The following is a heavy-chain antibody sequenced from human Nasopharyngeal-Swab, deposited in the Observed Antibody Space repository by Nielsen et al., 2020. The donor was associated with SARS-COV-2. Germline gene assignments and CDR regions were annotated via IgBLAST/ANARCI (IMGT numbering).Heavy chain of an antibody. CDR1: GGSFSGYY. CDR2: INHSGST. D-gene: IGHD3-22*01. J-gene: IGHJ6*02. V-gene: IGHV4-34*01. CDR3: ASRKYYYDSSGYFNYYYYYGMDV. Sequence: SVTLSLTCAVYGGSFSGYYWSWIRQPPGKGLEWIGEINHSGSTNYNPSLKSRVTISVDTSKNQFSLKLSSVTAADTAVYYCASRKYYYDSSGYFNYYYYYGMDVWGQGTTVTVSS.